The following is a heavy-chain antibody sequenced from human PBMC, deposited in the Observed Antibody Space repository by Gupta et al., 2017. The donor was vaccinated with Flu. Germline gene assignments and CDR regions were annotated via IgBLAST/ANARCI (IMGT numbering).Heavy chain of an antibody. J-gene: IGHJ3*01. CDR3: ARGRATWAPDAFDV. D-gene: IGHD1-26*01. Sequence: QAPGKGLEWVSYLSDGGSVIYYAESMKGRFTISRDNGKKPVYLQMHSLRVDDTSIYYCARGRATWAPDAFDVWGQGTTVNVSS. V-gene: IGHV3-11*01. CDR2: LSDGGSVI.